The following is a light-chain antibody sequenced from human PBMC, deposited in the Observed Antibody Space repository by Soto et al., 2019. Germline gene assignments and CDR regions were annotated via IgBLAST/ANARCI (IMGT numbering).Light chain of an antibody. CDR2: GAS. Sequence: EIVLTQSPGTLSLSPGERATLSCRASQSFSSSYLAWYQQKPGQAPRLLIYGASSRATGIPDRFSGSGSGTDFTLTISRLEPEYFAVYYCQQYGTSSTFGQGTRLEI. CDR1: QSFSSSY. J-gene: IGKJ5*01. CDR3: QQYGTSST. V-gene: IGKV3-20*01.